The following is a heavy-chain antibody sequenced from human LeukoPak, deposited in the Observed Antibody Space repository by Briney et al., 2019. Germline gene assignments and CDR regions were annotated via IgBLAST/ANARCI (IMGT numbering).Heavy chain of an antibody. D-gene: IGHD3-10*01. V-gene: IGHV3-30*18. CDR2: ISYDGSNK. CDR3: AKDLRYYYGSGETNWFDP. J-gene: IGHJ5*02. CDR1: GFTSSSYG. Sequence: PGGSLRLSCAASGFTSSSYGMHWVRQAPGKGLEWVAVISYDGSNKYYADSVKGRFTISRDNSKNMLYLQMNSLRAEDTAVYYCAKDLRYYYGSGETNWFDPWGQGTLVTVSA.